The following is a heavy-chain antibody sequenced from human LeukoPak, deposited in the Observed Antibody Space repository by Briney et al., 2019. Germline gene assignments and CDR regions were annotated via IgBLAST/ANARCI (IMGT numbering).Heavy chain of an antibody. V-gene: IGHV1-18*01. CDR1: GYTFTSYD. CDR2: ISAYNGNT. D-gene: IGHD6-13*01. J-gene: IGHJ5*01. CDR3: ARDSSSWNYNWFDP. Sequence: ASVKVSCKASGYTFTSYDINWVRQATGQGLEWMGWISAYNGNTNYAQKLQGRVTMTTDTSTSTAYMELRSLRSDDTAVYYCARDSSSWNYNWFDPWGQGTLVTVSS.